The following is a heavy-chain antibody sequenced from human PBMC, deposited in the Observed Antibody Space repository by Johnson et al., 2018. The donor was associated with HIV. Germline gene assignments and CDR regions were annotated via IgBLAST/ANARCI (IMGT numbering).Heavy chain of an antibody. D-gene: IGHD6-25*01. J-gene: IGHJ3*02. CDR3: ARGYSSGEVLLDI. CDR2: ISYDGSNK. CDR1: GFTFSSYA. V-gene: IGHV3-30-3*01. Sequence: QMLLVESGGGVVQPGRSLRLSCAASGFTFSSYAIHWVRQAPGKGLEWVAVISYDGSNKYYADSVKGRFTISRDNSKNTLYLQMNSLRAEDTAVYYCARGYSSGEVLLDIWGQGTMVTVSS.